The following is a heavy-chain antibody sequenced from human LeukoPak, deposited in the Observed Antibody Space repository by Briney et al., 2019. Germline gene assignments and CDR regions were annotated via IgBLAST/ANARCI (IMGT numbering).Heavy chain of an antibody. CDR1: GFTFSNYA. CDR2: ISGSGVYT. D-gene: IGHD3-3*01. J-gene: IGHJ3*02. CDR3: AKDTIFDI. Sequence: GGSLRLSCAASGFTFSNYAMSWVRQTPGKGLEWVSVISGSGVYTYYTDSVKGRFTISRDNSKNTLYVQMNSLRAEDTAVYYCAKDTIFDIWGQGTMVTVSS. V-gene: IGHV3-23*01.